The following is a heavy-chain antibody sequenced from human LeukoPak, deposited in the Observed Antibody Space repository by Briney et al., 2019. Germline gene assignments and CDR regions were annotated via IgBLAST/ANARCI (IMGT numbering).Heavy chain of an antibody. V-gene: IGHV4-34*01. CDR3: ARSRGWLQSHPLGY. J-gene: IGHJ4*02. CDR2: IHHSGST. D-gene: IGHD5-24*01. Sequence: SETLSLTCAVYGGSFSGYYWSWIRQPPGKGLEWFGEIHHSGSTNYNPSLKSRLTISVDTSKNQFSLKLSSVTAADTAVYYCARSRGWLQSHPLGYWGQGTLVTVSS. CDR1: GGSFSGYY.